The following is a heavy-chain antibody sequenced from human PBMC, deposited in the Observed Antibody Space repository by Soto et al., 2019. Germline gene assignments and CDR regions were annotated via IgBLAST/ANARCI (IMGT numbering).Heavy chain of an antibody. J-gene: IGHJ6*02. V-gene: IGHV3-11*01. CDR2: ISSSGTTI. Sequence: QVQLVESGGGLVKPGGSLRLSCAASGFTFSDNYMSWIRQAPGKGLECVSYISSSGTTIYYADSVRGRFTISRDNAKTSLYLRMNSLRAEDTAVYYCAKTHPSWYYYGMDVWGQGTTVTVSS. CDR1: GFTFSDNY. CDR3: AKTHPSWYYYGMDV.